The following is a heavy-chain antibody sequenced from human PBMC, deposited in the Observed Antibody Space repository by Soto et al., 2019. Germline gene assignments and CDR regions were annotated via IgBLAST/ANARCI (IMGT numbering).Heavy chain of an antibody. V-gene: IGHV4-59*08. D-gene: IGHD3-10*01. CDR2: IYYSGST. Sequence: PSETLSLTCTVSGGSISSYYWSWIRQPPGKGLEWIGYIYYSGSTNYNPSLKSRVTISVDTSKNQFSLKLSSVTAADTAVYYCARRMRGVKGDAFDIWGQGTMVTVS. J-gene: IGHJ3*02. CDR3: ARRMRGVKGDAFDI. CDR1: GGSISSYY.